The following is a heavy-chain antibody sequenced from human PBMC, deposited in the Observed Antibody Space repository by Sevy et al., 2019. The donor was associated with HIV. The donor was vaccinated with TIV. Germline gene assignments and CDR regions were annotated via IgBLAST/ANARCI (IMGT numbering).Heavy chain of an antibody. Sequence: ASVKVSCKASGYAFTGYYIHWVRQAPGQGLEWMGRINPISGGTDDSQKFQGRVTMTRDTSISTAYMDVSRLTSDDTAVYYCPRAPTDFWTGGMAVWGQGTVVTVSS. V-gene: IGHV1-2*06. CDR1: GYAFTGYY. CDR2: INPISGGT. D-gene: IGHD3-3*01. CDR3: PRAPTDFWTGGMAV. J-gene: IGHJ6*02.